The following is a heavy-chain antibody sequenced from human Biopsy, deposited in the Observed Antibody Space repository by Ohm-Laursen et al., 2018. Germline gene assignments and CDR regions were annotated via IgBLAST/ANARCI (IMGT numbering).Heavy chain of an antibody. CDR3: ATELLPPGVGGPWLDS. V-gene: IGHV3-21*06. CDR2: ISASSSYI. CDR1: GFTFSSSW. J-gene: IGHJ5*01. D-gene: IGHD3-10*01. Sequence: SLRLSCTASGFTFSSSWMHWVRQAPGKGLEWVSSISASSSYIHYADSVKGRFTVSRDNTKNSLYLQMNSLRAADTAIYYCATELLPPGVGGPWLDSWGQGTPVTVSS.